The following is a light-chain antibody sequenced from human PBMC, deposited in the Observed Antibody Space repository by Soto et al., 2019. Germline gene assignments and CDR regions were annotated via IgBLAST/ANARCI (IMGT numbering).Light chain of an antibody. J-gene: IGKJ1*01. V-gene: IGKV1-5*03. CDR1: QRMSGW. CDR3: QQYNSYSWT. Sequence: DIQMTQSPSTLSASVGATVTITCRASQRMSGWLAWYQQKPGKSPKLLIYKASTLESGVPSRFSGSGSETEFTLTISSIRYDDSATYYCQQYNSYSWTFGQRTKGDIK. CDR2: KAS.